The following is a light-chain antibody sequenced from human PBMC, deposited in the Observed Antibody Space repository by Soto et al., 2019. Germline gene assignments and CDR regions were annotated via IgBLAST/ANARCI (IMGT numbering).Light chain of an antibody. Sequence: AIQLTQSPSSLSASIGASVTITCRASQGSGSALAWYQQKPGKAPKLLIYAASILHTGAPSRFSGSGSGTVFTLAVSSLRPEDLGTYYGQQLNSYPLFTFGPGTKVDSK. V-gene: IGKV1-13*02. CDR2: AAS. CDR1: QGSGSA. CDR3: QQLNSYPLFT. J-gene: IGKJ3*01.